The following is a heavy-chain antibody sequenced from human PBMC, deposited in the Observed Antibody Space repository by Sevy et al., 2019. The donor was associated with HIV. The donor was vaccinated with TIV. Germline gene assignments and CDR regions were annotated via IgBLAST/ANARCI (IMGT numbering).Heavy chain of an antibody. J-gene: IGHJ4*02. CDR2: ISNSGTTI. D-gene: IGHD4-17*01. CDR1: GFTFSSYE. Sequence: GGSLRLSCAASGFTFSSYEMSWVRQAPGKGLEWVSYISNSGTTIYYSDSVKGRFTISRDNARNSLYLQMNSLRAEDTAIYYCARDLPPSATTVAHFDCWGQGTLVTASS. CDR3: ARDLPPSATTVAHFDC. V-gene: IGHV3-48*03.